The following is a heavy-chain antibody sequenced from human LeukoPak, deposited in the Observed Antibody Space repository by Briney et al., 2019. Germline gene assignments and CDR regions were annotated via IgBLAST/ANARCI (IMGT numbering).Heavy chain of an antibody. CDR1: GGSINTGDYY. V-gene: IGHV4-31*03. CDR3: ARGSRAEYTYGLYHY. J-gene: IGHJ4*02. CDR2: IHYSGST. Sequence: SETLSLTCTVSGGSINTGDYYSSWIRQHPGKGLEWIGYIHYSGSTYYNPSLRSRVTISGDTSKYQFSLKLISVTAADTAVYYCARGSRAEYTYGLYHYWGQGTLVTVSS. D-gene: IGHD5-18*01.